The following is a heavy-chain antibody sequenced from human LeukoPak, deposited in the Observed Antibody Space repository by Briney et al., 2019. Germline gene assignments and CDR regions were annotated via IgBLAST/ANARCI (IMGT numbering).Heavy chain of an antibody. CDR2: INTDGSST. Sequence: GGSLRLSCAASGFTFSSYWMHCVRLAPGKGLVWVSRINTDGSSTTYADSVKGRFTISRDNANNTLYLQMSSLRAEDTAVYYCAREKVRGSYRDDYWGQGTLVTVSS. CDR1: GFTFSSYW. CDR3: AREKVRGSYRDDY. V-gene: IGHV3-74*01. D-gene: IGHD1-26*01. J-gene: IGHJ4*02.